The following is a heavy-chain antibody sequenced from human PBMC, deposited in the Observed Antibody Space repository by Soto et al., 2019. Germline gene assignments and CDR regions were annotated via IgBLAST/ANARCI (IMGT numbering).Heavy chain of an antibody. Sequence: QVQLQESGPGLVKPSQTLSLTCTVSGGSISSGGYYWSWIRQHPGKGLEWIGYIYYSGSTYYNPSLKSRVTISVDTPKNQFSLKLSSVTAADTAVYYCATGRDGYNYPLRAFDIWGQGTMVTVSS. CDR2: IYYSGST. D-gene: IGHD1-1*01. CDR1: GGSISSGGYY. J-gene: IGHJ3*02. CDR3: ATGRDGYNYPLRAFDI. V-gene: IGHV4-31*03.